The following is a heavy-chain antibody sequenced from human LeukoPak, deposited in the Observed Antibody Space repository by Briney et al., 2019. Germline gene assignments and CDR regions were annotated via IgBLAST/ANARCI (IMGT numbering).Heavy chain of an antibody. Sequence: ASVKVSCKASGYTFTGYYMHWVRQAPGQGLEWMGWINPNSGGTNYAQKFQGRVTMTRDRSISTAYMELSRLRSDDTAVYYCARCRGWYMGCNFDYWGQGTLVTVSS. V-gene: IGHV1-2*02. CDR1: GYTFTGYY. CDR2: INPNSGGT. J-gene: IGHJ4*02. D-gene: IGHD1-1*01. CDR3: ARCRGWYMGCNFDY.